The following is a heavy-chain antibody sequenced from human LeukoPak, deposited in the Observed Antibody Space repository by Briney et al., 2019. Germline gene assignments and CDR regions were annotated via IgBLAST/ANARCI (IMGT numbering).Heavy chain of an antibody. CDR1: GGSISSYY. CDR2: IYYSGST. V-gene: IGHV4-59*01. CDR3: ARELIVPAAMRGIAFDI. Sequence: KPSETLSLTCTVSGGSISSYYWSWIRQPSGKGLEWIGYIYYSGSTNYNPSLKSRVTISVDTSKNQFSLKLSSVTAADTAVYYCARELIVPAAMRGIAFDIWGQGTMVTVSS. J-gene: IGHJ3*02. D-gene: IGHD2-2*01.